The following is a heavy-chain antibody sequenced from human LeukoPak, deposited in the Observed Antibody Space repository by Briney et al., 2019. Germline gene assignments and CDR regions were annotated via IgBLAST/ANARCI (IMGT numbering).Heavy chain of an antibody. D-gene: IGHD4-17*01. CDR2: MNPNSGNT. CDR1: GYTFTSYD. V-gene: IGHV1-8*01. J-gene: IGHJ6*03. Sequence: ASVKVSCKASGYTFTSYDINWVRQATGQGLEWMGWMNPNSGNTGYARKFQGRVTMTRNTSISTAYMELSSLRSEDTAVYYCAGGRSYGDYPNYYYYYMDVWGKGTTVTVSS. CDR3: AGGRSYGDYPNYYYYYMDV.